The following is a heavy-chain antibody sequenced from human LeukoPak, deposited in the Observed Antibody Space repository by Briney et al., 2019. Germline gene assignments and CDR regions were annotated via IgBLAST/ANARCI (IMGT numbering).Heavy chain of an antibody. Sequence: ASVKVSCKASGGTFSSYAISWVRQAPGQGLEWMGGIIPIFGTANYAQKFQGRVTITADKSTSTAYMELSSLRSEDTAVYYCAKLAHWFGELALDYWGQGTLVTVSS. D-gene: IGHD3-10*01. CDR2: IIPIFGTA. CDR3: AKLAHWFGELALDY. CDR1: GGTFSSYA. J-gene: IGHJ4*02. V-gene: IGHV1-69*06.